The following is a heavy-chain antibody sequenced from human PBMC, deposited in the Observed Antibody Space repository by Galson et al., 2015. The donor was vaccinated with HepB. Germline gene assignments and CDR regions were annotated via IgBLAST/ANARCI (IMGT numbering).Heavy chain of an antibody. Sequence: SVKVSCKASGYTFTSYYMHWVRQAPGQGLEWMGIINPSGGSTSYAQKFQGRVTMTRDTSTSTVYMELSSLRSEDTAVYYCARAFPYCTGGVCWVYYYYMDVWGKGTTVTVSS. V-gene: IGHV1-46*03. CDR1: GYTFTSYY. CDR3: ARAFPYCTGGVCWVYYYYMDV. CDR2: INPSGGST. J-gene: IGHJ6*03. D-gene: IGHD2-8*02.